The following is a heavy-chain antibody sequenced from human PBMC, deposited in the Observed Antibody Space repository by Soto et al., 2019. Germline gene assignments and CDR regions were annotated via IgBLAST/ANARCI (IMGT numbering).Heavy chain of an antibody. CDR2: IKSKTDGGTT. J-gene: IGHJ4*02. CDR3: TTQPALLWFGELPYYFDY. V-gene: IGHV3-15*01. CDR1: GFTFSNAW. D-gene: IGHD3-10*01. Sequence: EVQLVESGGGLVKPGGSLRLSCAASGFTFSNAWMSWVRQAPGKGLEWVGRIKSKTDGGTTDYAAPVKGRFTISRDESKNKLYLQMNSLKTEDTAVYYCTTQPALLWFGELPYYFDYWGQGTLVTVSS.